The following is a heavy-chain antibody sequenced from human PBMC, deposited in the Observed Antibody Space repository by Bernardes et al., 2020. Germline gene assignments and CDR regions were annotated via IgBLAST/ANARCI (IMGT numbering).Heavy chain of an antibody. CDR1: GFTVSSNY. CDR3: ARGGTWELLRWHYFDY. J-gene: IGHJ4*02. V-gene: IGHV3-53*01. D-gene: IGHD1-26*01. CDR2: IYSGGST. Sequence: GGSLRLSCAASGFTVSSNYMSWVRQAPGKGLEWVSVIYSGGSTYYADSVKGRFTISRDNSKNTLYLQMNSLRAEDTAVYYCARGGTWELLRWHYFDYWGQGTLVTVSS.